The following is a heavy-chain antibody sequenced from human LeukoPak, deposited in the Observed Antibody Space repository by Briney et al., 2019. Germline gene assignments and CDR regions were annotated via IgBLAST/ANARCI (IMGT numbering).Heavy chain of an antibody. CDR1: GYTFTTYY. J-gene: IGHJ4*02. D-gene: IGHD5-18*01. V-gene: IGHV1-46*01. Sequence: ASVKVSCKASGYTFTTYYIHWVRQAPGQGLEWMGIIIPSGGSTSYAQKFQGRVTMTRDTSTGTVYMELSSLRSEDTAVYYCARDGYTYGSDYWGQGTLVTVSS. CDR2: IIPSGGST. CDR3: ARDGYTYGSDY.